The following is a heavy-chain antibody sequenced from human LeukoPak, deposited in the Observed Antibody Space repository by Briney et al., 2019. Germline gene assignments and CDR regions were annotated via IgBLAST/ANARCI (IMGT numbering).Heavy chain of an antibody. CDR1: VGSISSYY. D-gene: IGHD4/OR15-4a*01. CDR2: IYYSGST. J-gene: IGHJ4*02. CDR3: ASYGPSWSYRGFDY. Sequence: SETLSLTSTVAVGSISSYYWSWIRQPPGKGLEWIGYIYYSGSTNYNPSLKSRVTISVDTSKNQFSLKLSSVTAADTAVYYCASYGPSWSYRGFDYWGQGTLVTVSS. V-gene: IGHV4-59*01.